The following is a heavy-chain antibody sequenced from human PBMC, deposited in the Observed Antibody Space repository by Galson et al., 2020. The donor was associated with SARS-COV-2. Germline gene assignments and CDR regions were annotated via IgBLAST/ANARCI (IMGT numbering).Heavy chain of an antibody. Sequence: GESLKISCKASGLRFSSNWMSWVRQAPGTGLEWVANIKQDGTDRYYVDSVKGRFTISSDYGQNSVYLQMNNLRADDTAVYYCARDEDGYNDFWGQGTLVAVSS. CDR1: GLRFSSNW. CDR2: IKQDGTDR. V-gene: IGHV3-7*01. CDR3: ARDEDGYNDF. J-gene: IGHJ4*02. D-gene: IGHD5-12*01.